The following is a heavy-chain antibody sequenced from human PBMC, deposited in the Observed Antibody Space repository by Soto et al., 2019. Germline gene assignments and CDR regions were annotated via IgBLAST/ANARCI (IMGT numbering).Heavy chain of an antibody. J-gene: IGHJ4*02. CDR2: ISGGGGNT. V-gene: IGHV3-23*01. CDR1: GFAFSDYS. CDR3: AKETYGSGWTLDS. D-gene: IGHD6-19*01. Sequence: DVQLLESGGGVVQSGGSLRLSCSASGFAFSDYSMHWVRQAPGKGPEWVSAISGGGGNTYYAGSVNGRFTISRDNSRNTLYLQIHSLRDYDTALYYCAKETYGSGWTLDSWGQGTRATVSS.